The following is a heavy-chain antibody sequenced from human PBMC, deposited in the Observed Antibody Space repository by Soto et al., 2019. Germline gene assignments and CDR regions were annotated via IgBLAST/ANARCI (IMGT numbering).Heavy chain of an antibody. D-gene: IGHD6-19*01. CDR1: GYTLTELS. J-gene: IGHJ5*02. V-gene: IGHV1-24*01. CDR3: ATSQLAVAGINWFDP. CDR2: FDPEDGET. Sequence: ASVKVSCKVSGYTLTELSMHWVRQAPGKGLEWMGGFDPEDGETIYAQKFQGRVTMTEDTSTDTAYMELSSLRSEDTAVYYCATSQLAVAGINWFDPWGQGTLVTVSS.